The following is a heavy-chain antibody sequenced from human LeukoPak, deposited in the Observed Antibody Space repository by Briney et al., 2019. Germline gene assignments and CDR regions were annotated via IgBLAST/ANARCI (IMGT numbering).Heavy chain of an antibody. CDR1: GGSISSSIYY. CDR3: ARITMVRGVIVDYYYYMDV. Sequence: PSETLSLTCTVSGGSISSSIYYWGWIRQPPGKGLEWIGSISYSGSTYDNPSLKSRVTTSVDTSKNQFSLKLSSVTAADTAVYYCARITMVRGVIVDYYYYMDVWGKGTTVTISS. J-gene: IGHJ6*03. D-gene: IGHD3-10*01. V-gene: IGHV4-39*01. CDR2: ISYSGST.